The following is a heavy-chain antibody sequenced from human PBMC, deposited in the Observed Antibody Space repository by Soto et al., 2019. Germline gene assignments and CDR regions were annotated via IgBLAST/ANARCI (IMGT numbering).Heavy chain of an antibody. V-gene: IGHV3-30-3*01. CDR2: ISYDGSNK. CDR1: GFTFSSYA. D-gene: IGHD3-22*01. CDR3: ARGGITMIVGYYGMDV. Sequence: GGSLRLSCAASGFTFSSYAMHWVRQAPGKGLEWVAVISYDGSNKYYADSVKGRFTISRDNSTNTLYLQMNSLRAEDTAVYYCARGGITMIVGYYGMDVWGQGTTVTVSS. J-gene: IGHJ6*02.